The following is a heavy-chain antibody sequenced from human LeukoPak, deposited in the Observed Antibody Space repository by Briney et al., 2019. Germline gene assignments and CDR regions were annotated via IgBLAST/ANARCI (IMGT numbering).Heavy chain of an antibody. CDR2: INPNRGDT. J-gene: IGHJ4*02. D-gene: IGHD4-23*01. V-gene: IGHV1-2*02. Sequence: ASVKVSCKASGYTFTGYYMHWVRQAPGQGLEWMGWINPNRGDTNYAQKFQGRVTMTRDTSISTAYMELSRLRSDDTAAYYCARVGGNSLIIDYWGQGTLVTVSS. CDR1: GYTFTGYY. CDR3: ARVGGNSLIIDY.